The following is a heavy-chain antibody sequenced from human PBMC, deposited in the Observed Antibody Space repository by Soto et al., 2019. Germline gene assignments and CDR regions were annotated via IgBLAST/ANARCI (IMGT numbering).Heavy chain of an antibody. J-gene: IGHJ4*02. Sequence: EVQLVESGGGLVKPGGSLRLSCAASGFTFNKYSMNWVRQAPGKGLEWVSSITSNANRIYYADSVKGRFTISRDNGKNSLYLQMDRLRPEDTALYFCAKALYYYDSSPLDHWGQGTLVSVSS. CDR2: ITSNANRI. CDR1: GFTFNKYS. V-gene: IGHV3-21*02. CDR3: AKALYYYDSSPLDH. D-gene: IGHD3-22*01.